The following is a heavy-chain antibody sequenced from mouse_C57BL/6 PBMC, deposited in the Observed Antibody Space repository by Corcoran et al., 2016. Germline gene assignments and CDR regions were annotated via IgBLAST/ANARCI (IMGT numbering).Heavy chain of an antibody. J-gene: IGHJ2*01. CDR3: ARNEAYYVDY. Sequence: QIQLVQSGPELKKPGETVKISCKASGYTFTTYGMSWVKQAPGKGLKWMGWINTYSGVPTYADDFKGRFAFSLETSASTAYLQINNLKNEDTATYFCARNEAYYVDYWGQGTTLTVSS. CDR2: INTYSGVP. D-gene: IGHD6-1*01. V-gene: IGHV9-3*01. CDR1: GYTFTTYG.